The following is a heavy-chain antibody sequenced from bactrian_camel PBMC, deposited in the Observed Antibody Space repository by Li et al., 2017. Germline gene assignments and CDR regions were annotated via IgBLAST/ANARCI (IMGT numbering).Heavy chain of an antibody. D-gene: IGHD6*01. J-gene: IGHJ4*01. Sequence: HVQLVESGGGEVQAGGSLRLSCAGSAYILENCGMVWYRQTKGKEEKLVSVRKDGTPVYEDTVKGRFTISRDNAKNTVYLQMNSLKSEDTALYYCCARGGGSCRWWGQGTQVTVS. CDR2: VRKDGTP. V-gene: IGHV3S60*01. CDR3: CARGGGSCRW. CDR1: AYILENCG.